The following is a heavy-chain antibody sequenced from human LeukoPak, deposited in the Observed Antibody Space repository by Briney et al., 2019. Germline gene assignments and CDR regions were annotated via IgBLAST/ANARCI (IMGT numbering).Heavy chain of an antibody. Sequence: GASVKVSCKASGYTFTGYYMHWVRQAPGQGLEWMGWINPNSGGTNYAQKFQGWVTMTRDTSISTAYMELSRLRSDDTAVYYCAKDLWGAAMVTVVAYYGMDVWGQGTTVTVSS. CDR2: INPNSGGT. J-gene: IGHJ6*02. CDR1: GYTFTGYY. D-gene: IGHD5-18*01. V-gene: IGHV1-2*04. CDR3: AKDLWGAAMVTVVAYYGMDV.